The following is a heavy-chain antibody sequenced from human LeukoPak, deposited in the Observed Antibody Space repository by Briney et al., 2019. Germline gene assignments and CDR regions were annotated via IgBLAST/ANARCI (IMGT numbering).Heavy chain of an antibody. J-gene: IGHJ6*03. Sequence: SETLSLTCTVSGGSIKTYFWSWSRQSPGKGLEWIGSMSYSGTSNYIPSLKSRVSMTIDISKNQFSLKLTSVTAADTALYFCAAGSRPYYFYYMAVWGTGTTVTVSS. V-gene: IGHV4-59*08. CDR3: AAGSRPYYFYYMAV. CDR1: GGSIKTYF. CDR2: MSYSGTS.